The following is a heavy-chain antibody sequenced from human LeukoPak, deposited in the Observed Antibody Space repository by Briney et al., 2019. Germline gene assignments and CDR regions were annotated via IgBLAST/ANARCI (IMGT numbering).Heavy chain of an antibody. J-gene: IGHJ3*02. CDR2: IYYSGST. V-gene: IGHV4-31*03. CDR3: ARDGEGRDAFDI. Sequence: PSQTLSLTCTVSGGSISSGGYYWSWIRQHPGKGLEWIGYIYYSGSTYYNPSLKSRVTISVDTSKNQFSLKLSSVTAADTAVYYCARDGEGRDAFDIWGQGTMVTVSS. D-gene: IGHD3-3*01. CDR1: GGSISSGGYY.